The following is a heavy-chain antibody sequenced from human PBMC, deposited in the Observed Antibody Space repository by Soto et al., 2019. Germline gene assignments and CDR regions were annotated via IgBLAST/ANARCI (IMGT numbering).Heavy chain of an antibody. V-gene: IGHV3-23*01. Sequence: EVQLLESGGGLVQPGGSLRLSCVASGNTFSNYAMSWVRQAPGKGLEWVSGISDSGGSTYHADSVKGRFTISRDNSKNTLYLQMNSLRAEDTAVYYCAKDRLVLSYFYYGMDVWGQGTTVTVSS. D-gene: IGHD2-21*02. CDR1: GNTFSNYA. CDR3: AKDRLVLSYFYYGMDV. CDR2: ISDSGGST. J-gene: IGHJ6*02.